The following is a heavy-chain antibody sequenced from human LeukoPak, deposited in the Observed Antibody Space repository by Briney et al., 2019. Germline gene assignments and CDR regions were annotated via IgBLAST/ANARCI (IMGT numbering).Heavy chain of an antibody. CDR2: INPNSGGT. CDR3: ATSVGTTGTTVLWYFDY. J-gene: IGHJ4*02. Sequence: ASVKVSCKASGYTFTGYYMHWVRQAPGQGLEWMGWINPNSGGTNYAQKFQGRVTMTRDTSISTAYMELSRLRSDDTAVYYCATSVGTTGTTVLWYFDYWGQGTLVTVSS. D-gene: IGHD1-1*01. CDR1: GYTFTGYY. V-gene: IGHV1-2*02.